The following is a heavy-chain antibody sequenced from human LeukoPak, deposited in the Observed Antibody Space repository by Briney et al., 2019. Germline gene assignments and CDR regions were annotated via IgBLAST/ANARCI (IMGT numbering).Heavy chain of an antibody. D-gene: IGHD2-2*01. CDR2: IKGDGSGT. V-gene: IGHV3-74*01. CDR3: ARDRNYHLSPP. CDR1: GFTSFSNYW. Sequence: GGSLRLSCAASGFTSFSNYWIHWVRQAPGKGLVWVSRIKGDGSGTIYADSVKGRFTISRDNARNTVYLQMNSLRVEDTAVYYCARDRNYHLSPPWGQGTLVTVSS. J-gene: IGHJ4*02.